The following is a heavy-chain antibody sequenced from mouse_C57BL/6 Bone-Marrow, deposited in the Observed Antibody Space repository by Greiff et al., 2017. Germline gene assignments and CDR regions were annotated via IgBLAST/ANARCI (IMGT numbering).Heavy chain of an antibody. J-gene: IGHJ3*01. D-gene: IGHD1-1*01. V-gene: IGHV1-58*01. Sequence: EVQLQQSGAELVRPGSSVKMSCKTSGYTFTSYGLNWVKQRPGQGLEWLGYIYIGNGYTEYNEKFKGKATLTSDTSSSTAYMQLSSLTSEDSAIXFWARSITTVVKPFAYWGQGSLVTASA. CDR3: ARSITTVVKPFAY. CDR1: GYTFTSYG. CDR2: IYIGNGYT.